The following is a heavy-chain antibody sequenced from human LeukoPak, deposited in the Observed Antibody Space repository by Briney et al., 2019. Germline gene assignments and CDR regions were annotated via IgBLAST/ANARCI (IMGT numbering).Heavy chain of an antibody. CDR1: GFTFSSYA. V-gene: IGHV3-23*01. J-gene: IGHJ5*02. CDR3: ANSGMYYYGSGTSPGNWFDP. D-gene: IGHD3-10*01. Sequence: GGSLRLSCAASGFTFSSYAMSCVRQAPGKGLEWVSAISGSGGSTYYADSVKGRFTISRDNSKNTLYLQMNSLRAEDTAVYYCANSGMYYYGSGTSPGNWFDPWGQGTLVTVSS. CDR2: ISGSGGST.